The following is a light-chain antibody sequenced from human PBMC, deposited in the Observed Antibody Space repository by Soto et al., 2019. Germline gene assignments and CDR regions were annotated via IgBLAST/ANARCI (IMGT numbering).Light chain of an antibody. CDR1: QSVSSY. Sequence: EIVLTQSPATLSLSPGETATLSCRASQSVSSYLAWYQQKPGQAPRLLIYDASNRATGIPARFSGSGSGTDLTLTISSLEPEDFAVYYCQQRSNWLLTFGGGTKVEIK. CDR2: DAS. CDR3: QQRSNWLLT. J-gene: IGKJ4*01. V-gene: IGKV3-11*01.